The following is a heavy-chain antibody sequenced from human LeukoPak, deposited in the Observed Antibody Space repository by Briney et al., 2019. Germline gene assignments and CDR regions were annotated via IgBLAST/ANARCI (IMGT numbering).Heavy chain of an antibody. CDR3: AKSVESAVTTNPYFDY. D-gene: IGHD4-17*01. CDR1: GFTFSDYA. V-gene: IGHV3-23*01. CDR2: ISGSGVST. J-gene: IGHJ4*02. Sequence: PGGSLRLSCAVSGFTFSDYAMSWVRQALGKGLKWVSVISGSGVSTYNADSVKGRFTISRDNSKNTLYLQMNSLRAEDTAVYYCAKSVESAVTTNPYFDYWGQGILVTVSS.